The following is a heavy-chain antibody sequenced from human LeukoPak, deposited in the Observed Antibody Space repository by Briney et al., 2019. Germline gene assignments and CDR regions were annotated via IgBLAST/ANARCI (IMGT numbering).Heavy chain of an antibody. Sequence: PGGSLRLSCAASGFTFSSYSMNWVRQAPGKGLEWVSSISSSSSYIYYADSVKGRFTISRDNAKNSLYLQMNSLRAEDTAVYYCARDGASGSYYFVYWGQGTLVTVSS. CDR1: GFTFSSYS. J-gene: IGHJ4*02. D-gene: IGHD1-26*01. CDR2: ISSSSSYI. V-gene: IGHV3-21*01. CDR3: ARDGASGSYYFVY.